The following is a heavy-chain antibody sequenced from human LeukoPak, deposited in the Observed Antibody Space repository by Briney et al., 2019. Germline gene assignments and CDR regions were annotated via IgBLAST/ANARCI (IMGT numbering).Heavy chain of an antibody. J-gene: IGHJ6*02. Sequence: GGSLRLSCAASGFTFKDYWMHWARQAPGKGLEWVASINHNGNVNYYVDSVKGRFTISRDNAKNSLYLQMSNLRAEDTAVYFCARGGGLDVWDQGATVTVSS. CDR3: ARGGGLDV. CDR1: GFTFKDYW. D-gene: IGHD3-16*01. CDR2: INHNGNVN. V-gene: IGHV3-7*03.